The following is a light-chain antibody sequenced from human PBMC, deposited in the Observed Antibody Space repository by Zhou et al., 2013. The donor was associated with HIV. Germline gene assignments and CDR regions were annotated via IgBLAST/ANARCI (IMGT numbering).Light chain of an antibody. J-gene: IGKJ1*01. V-gene: IGKV3-20*01. CDR3: QQFDGSPTWT. Sequence: EIVMTQSPATLSVSPGERVTLSCRASQSLGSNLAWYQQKPGQAPRLLIFDASNRATGIPDRFSGSGSGTDFTLTISRLEPEDFAVYYCQQFDGSPTWTFGPGTKVE. CDR1: QSLGSN. CDR2: DAS.